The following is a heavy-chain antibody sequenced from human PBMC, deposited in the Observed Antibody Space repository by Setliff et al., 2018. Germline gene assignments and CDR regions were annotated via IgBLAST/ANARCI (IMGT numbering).Heavy chain of an antibody. CDR2: INTNTGNP. CDR3: ARESEVAPGHTAMVLAPRWAFDI. Sequence: VASVKVSCKASGYTFTSYAMNWVRQAPGQGLEWMGWINTNTGNPTYAQGFTGRFVFSLDTSVSTAYLQISSLKAEDTAVYYCARESEVAPGHTAMVLAPRWAFDIWGQGTMVTVSS. V-gene: IGHV7-4-1*02. CDR1: GYTFTSYA. J-gene: IGHJ3*02. D-gene: IGHD5-18*01.